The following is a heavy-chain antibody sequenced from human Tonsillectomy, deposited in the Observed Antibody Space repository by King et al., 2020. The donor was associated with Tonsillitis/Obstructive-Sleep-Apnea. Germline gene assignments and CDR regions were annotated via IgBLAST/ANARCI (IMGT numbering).Heavy chain of an antibody. Sequence: SGVGLVPPGRSLSLSCAASGFTFDDFAMHWVRQAPGKGLEWVSSISWNSGNIGYADSVQGRFTISRDNAKPSLYLQMNSLRAEDTALYYCAKDFRYCGGGSCYSAHYYYMDVWGKGTTGTVSS. J-gene: IGHJ6*03. CDR2: ISWNSGNI. CDR3: AKDFRYCGGGSCYSAHYYYMDV. CDR1: GFTFDDFA. D-gene: IGHD2-15*01. V-gene: IGHV3-9*01.